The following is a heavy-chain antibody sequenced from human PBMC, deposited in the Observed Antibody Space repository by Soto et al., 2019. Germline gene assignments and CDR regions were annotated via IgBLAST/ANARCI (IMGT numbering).Heavy chain of an antibody. CDR3: AIWGGRRLQLSAFDI. D-gene: IGHD5-12*01. CDR2: IYYSGTT. J-gene: IGHJ3*02. V-gene: IGHV4-59*12. Sequence: PSETLSLTCTVSGGSLSNNYWSWIRQPPGKGLEWIGYIYYSGTTNYNPSLESRVTISADASKNEFSLKLSAVTAADTAMYYCAIWGGRRLQLSAFDIWGQGTMVTV. CDR1: GGSLSNNY.